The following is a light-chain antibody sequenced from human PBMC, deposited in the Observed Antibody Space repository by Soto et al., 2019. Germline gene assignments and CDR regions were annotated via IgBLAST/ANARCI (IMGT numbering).Light chain of an antibody. Sequence: QSALTQPRSVSGSPGQSVTISCTGTSSDVGGYNYVSWYQQYPGKAPKLMIYDVVKRPSGVPDRFSGSKSGNTAFLTISGLQAEDEADYYCCSYAGSYTFVVFGGGTKLTVL. CDR1: SSDVGGYNY. J-gene: IGLJ2*01. V-gene: IGLV2-11*01. CDR3: CSYAGSYTFVV. CDR2: DVV.